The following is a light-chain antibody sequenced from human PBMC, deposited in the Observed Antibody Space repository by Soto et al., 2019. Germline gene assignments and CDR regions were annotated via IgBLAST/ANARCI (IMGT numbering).Light chain of an antibody. CDR1: SSDVGGYNY. V-gene: IGLV2-14*01. CDR3: SSYTSSSTVA. CDR2: EVS. J-gene: IGLJ2*01. Sequence: QSALTQPASVSGSPGQSITISCTGTSSDVGGYNYVSWYQQHPGKAPKVMIYEVSNRPSWVSNRFSGSKSGNTASLTISGLQAEDEADYYCSSYTSSSTVAFGGGTKLTVL.